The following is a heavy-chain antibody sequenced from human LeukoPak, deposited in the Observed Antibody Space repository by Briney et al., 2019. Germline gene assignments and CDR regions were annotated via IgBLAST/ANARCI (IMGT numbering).Heavy chain of an antibody. V-gene: IGHV4-34*01. CDR1: GGSFSGYY. CDR3: ARGRPGGWNYVAYYYYYYMDV. J-gene: IGHJ6*03. D-gene: IGHD1-7*01. Sequence: SETLSLTCAVYGGSFSGYYWSWIRQPPGKGLEWIGEINHSGSTNYNPSLKSRVTISVGTSKNQFSLKLSSVTAADTAVYYCARGRPGGWNYVAYYYYYYMDVWGKGTTVTVSS. CDR2: INHSGST.